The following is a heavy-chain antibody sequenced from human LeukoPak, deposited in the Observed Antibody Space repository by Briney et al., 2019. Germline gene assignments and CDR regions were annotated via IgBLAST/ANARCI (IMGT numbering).Heavy chain of an antibody. D-gene: IGHD3-9*01. CDR3: ARDPTHYDILTGYFDY. V-gene: IGHV3-11*04. CDR2: ISISSTTI. Sequence: GGSLRLSCAASGFTFTDYYMSWIRQAPGKGLEWVSYISISSTTIYYADSVKGRFTFSRDNAKNSLYLQMNSLRAEDTAVYYCARDPTHYDILTGYFDYWGQGTLVTVSS. CDR1: GFTFTDYY. J-gene: IGHJ4*02.